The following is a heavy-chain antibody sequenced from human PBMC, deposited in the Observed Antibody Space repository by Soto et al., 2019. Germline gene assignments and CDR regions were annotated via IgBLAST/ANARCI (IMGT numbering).Heavy chain of an antibody. CDR3: ARVAMIVERYYFDY. CDR2: IYYSGST. CDR1: GGSISSGGYY. J-gene: IGHJ4*02. Sequence: QVQLQESGPGLVKPSQTLSLTCTVSGGSISSGGYYWSWIRQHPGKGLEWIGYIYYSGSTYYNPSLKSRVTMSLDTSKNQFYLKLSSVTAADTAVYYCARVAMIVERYYFDYWGQGTLVTVSS. D-gene: IGHD3-22*01. V-gene: IGHV4-31*03.